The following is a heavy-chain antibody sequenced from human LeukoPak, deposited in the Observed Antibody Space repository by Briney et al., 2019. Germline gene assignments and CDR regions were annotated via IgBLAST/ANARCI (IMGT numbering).Heavy chain of an antibody. CDR3: ARSSNCGGDCYYFDY. Sequence: SVKASCKASGGTFSSYAISWVRQAPGQGLEWMGGIIPIFGTANYAQKFQGRVTITADESTSTAYMELSSLRSEDTAVYYCARSSNCGGDCYYFDYWGQGTLVTVSS. CDR1: GGTFSSYA. V-gene: IGHV1-69*13. J-gene: IGHJ4*02. CDR2: IIPIFGTA. D-gene: IGHD2-21*02.